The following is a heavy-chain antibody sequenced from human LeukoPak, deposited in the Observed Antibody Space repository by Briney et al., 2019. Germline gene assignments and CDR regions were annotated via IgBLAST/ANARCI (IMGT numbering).Heavy chain of an antibody. CDR1: GFTVSSNY. CDR3: ARAKGYYDSSGHYYYYYGMDV. D-gene: IGHD3-22*01. CDR2: IYSGGST. V-gene: IGHV3-53*01. J-gene: IGHJ6*02. Sequence: GGSLRLSCAASGFTVSSNYMSWVRQAPGKGLEWVSVIYSGGSTYYADSVKGRFTISRDNSKNTLYLQMNSLRAEDTAVYYCARAKGYYDSSGHYYYYYGMDVWGQGTTVTVSS.